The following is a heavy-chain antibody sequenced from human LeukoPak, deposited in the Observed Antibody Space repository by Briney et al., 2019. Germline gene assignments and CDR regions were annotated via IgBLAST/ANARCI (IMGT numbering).Heavy chain of an antibody. J-gene: IGHJ4*02. CDR1: GFTFSSYA. Sequence: GGSLRLSCAASGFTFSSYAMSWVRQAPGKGLEWVSAISGSGGSTYYAGSVKGRFTISRDNSKNTLYLQMNSLRAEDTAVYYCAKLLYIYDSSGKDYWGQGTLVTVSS. D-gene: IGHD3-22*01. V-gene: IGHV3-23*01. CDR3: AKLLYIYDSSGKDY. CDR2: ISGSGGST.